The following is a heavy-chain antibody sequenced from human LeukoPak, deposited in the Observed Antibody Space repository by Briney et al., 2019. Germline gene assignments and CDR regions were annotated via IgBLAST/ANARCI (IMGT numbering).Heavy chain of an antibody. CDR2: ISSSGSTI. V-gene: IGHV3-11*01. J-gene: IGHJ4*02. Sequence: GGSLRLSCAASGFTFSDYYMSWIRQAPGKGLEWVSYISSSGSTIYYADSVKGRFTISRDNAKNSLYLQMSSLRAEDTAVYYCARDIVVVPADPPGFDYWGQGTLVTVSS. D-gene: IGHD2-2*01. CDR1: GFTFSDYY. CDR3: ARDIVVVPADPPGFDY.